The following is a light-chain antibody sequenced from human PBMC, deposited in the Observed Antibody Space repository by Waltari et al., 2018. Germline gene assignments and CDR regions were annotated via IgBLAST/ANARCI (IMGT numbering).Light chain of an antibody. V-gene: IGLV2-23*02. CDR3: CSYAVGSNFNV. CDR2: EVT. CDR1: NNAVGIYDL. J-gene: IGLJ6*01. Sequence: QSALTQPASVSGSPGQSITVSCTGRNNAVGIYDLVSWYKQYPDKAPQLLIYEVTKRPSGVSDRFSGSKSGNTASLTISGLQAEDEADYYCCSYAVGSNFNVFGSGTRVTVL.